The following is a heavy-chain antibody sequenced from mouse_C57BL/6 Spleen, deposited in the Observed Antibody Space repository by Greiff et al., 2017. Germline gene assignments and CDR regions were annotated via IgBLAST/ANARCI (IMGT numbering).Heavy chain of an antibody. CDR2: FHPYNDDT. D-gene: IGHD2-3*01. CDR1: GYTFTTYP. Sequence: VKLMESGAELVKPGASVKMSCKASGYTFTTYPIEWMKQNHGKSLEWIGNFHPYNDDTKYNEKFKGKATLTVEKSSSTVYLELSRLTSDDSAVYYCARGSMGYDGYYGYAMDYWGQGTSVTVSS. CDR3: ARGSMGYDGYYGYAMDY. V-gene: IGHV1-47*01. J-gene: IGHJ4*01.